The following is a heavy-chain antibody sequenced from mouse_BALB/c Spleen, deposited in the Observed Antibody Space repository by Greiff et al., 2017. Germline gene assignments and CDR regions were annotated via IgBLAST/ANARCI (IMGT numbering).Heavy chain of an antibody. Sequence: VKLVESGAELVRPGVSVKISCKGSGYTFTDYAMHWVKQSHAKSLEWIGVISTYYGDASYNQKFKGKATMTVDKSSSTAYMELARLTSEDSAIYYCARGYYGSSYAMDYWGQGTSVTVSS. CDR1: GYTFTDYA. CDR2: ISTYYGDA. CDR3: ARGYYGSSYAMDY. V-gene: IGHV1S137*01. J-gene: IGHJ4*01. D-gene: IGHD1-1*01.